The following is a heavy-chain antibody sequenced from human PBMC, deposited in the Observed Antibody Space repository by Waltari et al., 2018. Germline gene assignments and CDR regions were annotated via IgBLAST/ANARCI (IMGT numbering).Heavy chain of an antibody. CDR3: AKGHGSGSYVTDRYNWFDP. V-gene: IGHV3-23*01. CDR1: GFTFSSYA. J-gene: IGHJ5*02. CDR2: ISGSGGST. Sequence: EVQLLESGGGLVQPGGSLRLSCAASGFTFSSYALSWVRQAPGKGLEWVSAISGSGGSTYYEDSVKGRFTISRDNSKNTLYLQMNSLRAEDTAVYYCAKGHGSGSYVTDRYNWFDPWGQGTLVTVSS. D-gene: IGHD3-10*01.